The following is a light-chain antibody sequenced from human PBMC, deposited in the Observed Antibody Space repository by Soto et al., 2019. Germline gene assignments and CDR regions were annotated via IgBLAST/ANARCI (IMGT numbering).Light chain of an antibody. J-gene: IGLJ2*01. CDR1: SSDIGNYNL. CDR3: CSYAGSSTSI. Sequence: QSVLTQPASVSGSPGQSITISCTGTSSDIGNYNLVSWYQQHPGKAPKLIIYEGSKRPSGVSNRFSGSKSGNTASLTISGLQAEDEADYYCCSYAGSSTSIFGGGTSSPS. V-gene: IGLV2-23*01. CDR2: EGS.